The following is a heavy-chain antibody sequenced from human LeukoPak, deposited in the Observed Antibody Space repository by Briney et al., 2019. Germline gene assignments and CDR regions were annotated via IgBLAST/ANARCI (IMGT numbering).Heavy chain of an antibody. CDR2: ISYDGNSK. J-gene: IGHJ6*03. D-gene: IGHD2-2*01. CDR1: GFTFSNYA. CDR3: ARVPVIYCSSTSCSDHGGYYYYMDV. V-gene: IGHV3-30-3*01. Sequence: GGSLRLSCAASGFTFSNYAMHWVRQAPGKGLKWVAVISYDGNSKYYTDSVKGRFTISRDNAKNSLYLQMNSLRAEDTAVYYCARVPVIYCSSTSCSDHGGYYYYMDVWGKGTTVTVSS.